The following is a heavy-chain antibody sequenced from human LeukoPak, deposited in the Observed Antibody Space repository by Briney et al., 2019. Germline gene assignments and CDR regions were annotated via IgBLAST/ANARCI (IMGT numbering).Heavy chain of an antibody. V-gene: IGHV3-66*04. Sequence: GGSLRLSCAASGFTVSSNYMSWVRQAPGKELEWVSVIYSGGIYNDGTTNYGDSVKGRFTISGDNSKNTLYLQMNSLRAEDTAVYYCARRELLGYSYGLRTFNIWGQGTTVTVSS. D-gene: IGHD5-18*01. CDR3: ARRELLGYSYGLRTFNI. CDR1: GFTVSSNY. CDR2: IYSGGIYNDGTT. J-gene: IGHJ3*02.